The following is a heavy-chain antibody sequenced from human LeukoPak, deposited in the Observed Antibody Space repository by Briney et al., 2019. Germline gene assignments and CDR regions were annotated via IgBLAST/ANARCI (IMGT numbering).Heavy chain of an antibody. CDR3: ARAHGGWLYYFDY. CDR1: GYTFTSYA. CDR2: INAGNGNT. D-gene: IGHD6-19*01. Sequence: ASVKVSCKASGYTFTSYAMHWVRQAPGQRLEWMGWINAGNGNTKYSQEFQGRVTITRDTSASTAYMELSSLRSEDTAVYYCARAHGGWLYYFDYWGQGTLVTVSS. V-gene: IGHV1-3*03. J-gene: IGHJ4*02.